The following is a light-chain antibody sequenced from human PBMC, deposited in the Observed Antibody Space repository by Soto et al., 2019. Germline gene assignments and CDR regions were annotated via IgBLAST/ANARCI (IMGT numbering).Light chain of an antibody. Sequence: DIHMTKSPSSLSASVGDRVTITCRASQTISSWLAWYQQKPGKAPKLLIYPASTLHSGVPSRFSGSGSGTEFTLTITSLQPEDFATYHCQQVDDYPITFGQGTRLEIK. V-gene: IGKV1-9*01. J-gene: IGKJ5*01. CDR1: QTISSW. CDR3: QQVDDYPIT. CDR2: PAS.